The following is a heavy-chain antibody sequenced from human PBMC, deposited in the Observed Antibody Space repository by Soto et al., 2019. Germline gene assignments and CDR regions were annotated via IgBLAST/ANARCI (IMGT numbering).Heavy chain of an antibody. Sequence: EVQLVESGGGLVQPGGSLRLSCAASGFTLSDYYMHWARQAPGKRLVWVSRISNDGSNTDYADSVKGRFTISRDNAKNTMHLQMNSLRAEDTAVYYCARVPDCSSSGCYSYFDIWGQGTLVTVSS. V-gene: IGHV3-74*01. D-gene: IGHD2-2*01. J-gene: IGHJ4*02. CDR3: ARVPDCSSSGCYSYFDI. CDR2: ISNDGSNT. CDR1: GFTLSDYY.